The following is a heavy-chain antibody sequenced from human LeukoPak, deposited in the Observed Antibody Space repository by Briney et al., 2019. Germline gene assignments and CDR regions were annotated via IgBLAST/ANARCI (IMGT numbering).Heavy chain of an antibody. J-gene: IGHJ3*02. CDR1: GGSFSGYY. Sequence: SETLSLTCAVYGGSFSGYYWSWIRQPPGKGLEWIGEINHSGGTNYNPSLKSRVTISVDTSKNQFSLKLSSVTAADTAMYYCARRESDYGDQNDAFDIWGQGTMVTVSS. V-gene: IGHV4-34*01. CDR3: ARRESDYGDQNDAFDI. D-gene: IGHD4-17*01. CDR2: INHSGGT.